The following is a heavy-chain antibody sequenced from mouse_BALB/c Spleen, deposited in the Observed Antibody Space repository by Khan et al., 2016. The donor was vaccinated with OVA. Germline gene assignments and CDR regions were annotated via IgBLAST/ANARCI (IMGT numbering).Heavy chain of an antibody. J-gene: IGHJ2*01. D-gene: IGHD1-1*01. Sequence: EVELVESGPGLLKPSQSLSLTCTVTGYSITSTYAWNWIRQFPGNKQEWMAYIRSNGSTTYNPSLRSRISITRDTSKNQFFLQLNSVTTEDTATYYCVSGRLLLRYPDYFDYWGQGTTLTVSS. V-gene: IGHV3-2*02. CDR1: GYSITSTYA. CDR3: VSGRLLLRYPDYFDY. CDR2: IRSNGST.